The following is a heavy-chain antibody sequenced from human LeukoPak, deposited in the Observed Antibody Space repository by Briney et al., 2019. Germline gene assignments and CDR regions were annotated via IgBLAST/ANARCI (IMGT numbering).Heavy chain of an antibody. V-gene: IGHV4-34*01. D-gene: IGHD3-22*01. J-gene: IGHJ5*02. CDR2: INHSGST. CDR3: ARPDYYDSSGYYYVWFDP. Sequence: SETLSLTCTVSGGSISSYYWSWIRQPPGKGLEWIGEINHSGSTNYNPSLKSRVTISVDTSKNQFSLKLSSVTAADTAVYYCARPDYYDSSGYYYVWFDPWGQGTLVTVSS. CDR1: GGSISSYY.